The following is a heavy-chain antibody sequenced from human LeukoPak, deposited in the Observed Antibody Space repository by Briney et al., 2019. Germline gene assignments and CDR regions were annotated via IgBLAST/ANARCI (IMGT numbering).Heavy chain of an antibody. J-gene: IGHJ5*02. D-gene: IGHD7-27*01. CDR3: AKDRELGIGLS. CDR2: INEDGSET. V-gene: IGHV3-7*01. Sequence: AGGSLRLSCAASGFTFSIYSMNWVRQAPGKGLEWVANINEDGSETYYVDSVKGRFTISRDNAKKSLDLQMNSLRAEDTAGYYCAKDRELGIGLSWGQGTLVTVSS. CDR1: GFTFSIYS.